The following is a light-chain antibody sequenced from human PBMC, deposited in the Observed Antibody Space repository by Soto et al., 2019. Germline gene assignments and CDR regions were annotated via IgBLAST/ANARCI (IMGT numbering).Light chain of an antibody. J-gene: IGKJ5*01. Sequence: ESVLTQYPGTLSLSPGETATLSCRASQSVSSSYLAWYQQKPGQAPRLLIYGASSRATGIPDRFSGSGSGTDFTLTISRLEPEDFAVYYCQQYGSSLITFGQGTRLEIK. CDR3: QQYGSSLIT. V-gene: IGKV3-20*01. CDR2: GAS. CDR1: QSVSSSY.